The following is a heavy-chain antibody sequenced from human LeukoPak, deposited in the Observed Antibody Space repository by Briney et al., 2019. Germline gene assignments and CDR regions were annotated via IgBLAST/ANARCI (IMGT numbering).Heavy chain of an antibody. CDR1: GLSFSTYA. D-gene: IGHD6-13*01. CDR2: ISYDGSNK. CDR3: ARDGGSSWYHSLDY. Sequence: GRSLRLSCAASGLSFSTYAMHWVRQAPGKGLEWVAVISYDGSNKYYADSVKGRFTISRDTSQNTLYLQMNSLRTEDTAVYYCARDGGSSWYHSLDYWGQGTLVTVSS. V-gene: IGHV3-30-3*01. J-gene: IGHJ4*02.